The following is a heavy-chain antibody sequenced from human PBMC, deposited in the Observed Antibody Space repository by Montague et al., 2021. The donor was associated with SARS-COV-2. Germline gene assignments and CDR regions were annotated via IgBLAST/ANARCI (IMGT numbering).Heavy chain of an antibody. J-gene: IGHJ6*03. V-gene: IGHV4-39*01. CDR3: ASSYYYGSGTYVYNYYMDV. D-gene: IGHD3-10*01. CDR2: ISYSGRT. CDR1: GGSVSSSPYY. Sequence: SETLSLTCTVSGGSVSSSPYYWGWIRQPPGRGLEWVGSISYSGRTYFSPSLKSRLTISVDSSENQFSLRLSSVTAADTAVYYCASSYYYGSGTYVYNYYMDVWGKGTTGTVS.